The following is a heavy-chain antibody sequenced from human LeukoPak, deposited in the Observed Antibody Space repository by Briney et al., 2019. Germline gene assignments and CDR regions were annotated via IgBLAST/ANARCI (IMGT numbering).Heavy chain of an antibody. CDR1: GYTLTELS. Sequence: ASVKVSCKVSGYTLTELSMHWVRQAPGKGLEWMGGFDPEDGETIYAQKFQGRVTMTEDTSTDTVYMELSSLRSEDTAVYYCATDLPITIFGVVIRAFGIWGQGTMVTVSS. CDR3: ATDLPITIFGVVIRAFGI. D-gene: IGHD3-3*01. CDR2: FDPEDGET. V-gene: IGHV1-24*01. J-gene: IGHJ3*02.